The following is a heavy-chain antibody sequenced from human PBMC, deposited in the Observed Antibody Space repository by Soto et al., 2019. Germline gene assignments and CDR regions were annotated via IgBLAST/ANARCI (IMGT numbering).Heavy chain of an antibody. CDR2: IYYSGST. Sequence: SETLSLTCTVSGGSISSSSYYWGWIRQPPGKGLEWIGSIYYSGSTYYNPSPKSRVTISVDTSKNQFSLKLSSVTAADTAVYYCAGGRSAGADYWGQGTLVTVSS. D-gene: IGHD2-8*02. V-gene: IGHV4-39*01. J-gene: IGHJ4*02. CDR1: GGSISSSSYY. CDR3: AGGRSAGADY.